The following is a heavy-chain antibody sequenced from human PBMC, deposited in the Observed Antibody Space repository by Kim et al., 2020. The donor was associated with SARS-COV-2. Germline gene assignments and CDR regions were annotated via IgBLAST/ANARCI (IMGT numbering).Heavy chain of an antibody. Sequence: SETLSLTCAVYGGSFSGYYWSWIRQPPGKGLEWIGEINHSGSTNYNPSLKSRVTISVDTSKNQFSLKLSSVTAADTAVYYCARGLGSGWYGWGQGTLVTV. V-gene: IGHV4-34*01. J-gene: IGHJ4*02. D-gene: IGHD6-19*01. CDR2: INHSGST. CDR3: ARGLGSGWYG. CDR1: GGSFSGYY.